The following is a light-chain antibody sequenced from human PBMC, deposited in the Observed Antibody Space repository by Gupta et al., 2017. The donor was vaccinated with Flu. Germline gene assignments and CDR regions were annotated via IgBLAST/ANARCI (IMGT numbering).Light chain of an antibody. J-gene: IGKJ3*01. CDR1: QSVSSY. CDR3: QQRSNWPLFT. CDR2: DAS. V-gene: IGKV3-11*01. Sequence: EIVLTQSPATLSLSPGERATLSCRVSQSVSSYLAWYQQKPSQAPRLLIYDASNRATGIPARFSGSGSGTDFTLTISSLEPEDFAVYYCQQRSNWPLFTFGPGTKVDIK.